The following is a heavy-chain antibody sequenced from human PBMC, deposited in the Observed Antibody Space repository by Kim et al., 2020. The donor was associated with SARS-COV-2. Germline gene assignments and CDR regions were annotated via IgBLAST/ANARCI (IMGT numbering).Heavy chain of an antibody. CDR2: ISYDGSNK. J-gene: IGHJ6*03. Sequence: GGSLRLSCAASGFTFSSYGMHWVRQAPGKGLEWVAVISYDGSNKYYADSVKGRFTISRDNSKNTLYLQMNSLRAEDTAVYYCAKEVVVPAATWYYYYYYMDVWGKGTTVTVSS. CDR3: AKEVVVPAATWYYYYYYMDV. CDR1: GFTFSSYG. D-gene: IGHD2-2*01. V-gene: IGHV3-30*18.